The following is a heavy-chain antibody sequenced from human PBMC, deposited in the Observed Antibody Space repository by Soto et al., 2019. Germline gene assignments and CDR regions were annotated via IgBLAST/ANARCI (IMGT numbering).Heavy chain of an antibody. D-gene: IGHD4-17*01. J-gene: IGHJ4*02. CDR2: IYSGGST. CDR3: ARNYGDFEMRGVFDY. V-gene: IGHV3-66*01. CDR1: GFTVSSHY. Sequence: EVQLVESGGGLVQPGGSLRLSCAASGFTVSSHYMSWVRQAPGKGLEWVSVIYSGGSTYYADSVKGRFTISRDNSKNTLYLQMNSLRAEDTAVYYCARNYGDFEMRGVFDYWGQGTLVTVSS.